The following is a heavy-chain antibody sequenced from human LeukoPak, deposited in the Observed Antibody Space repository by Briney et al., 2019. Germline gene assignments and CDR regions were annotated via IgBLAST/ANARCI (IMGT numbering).Heavy chain of an antibody. CDR1: GFTLSIYE. CDR2: ISSSGSTI. Sequence: GGSLRLSCAPSGFTLSIYEMNCVRQAPGKGLEWVSYISSSGSTIYYTDSVKGRFTISRDNAKNSLYLEMNSLRAEDTAVYYCARDKSGRNSYEFDYWGHGTLVTVSS. D-gene: IGHD5-18*01. CDR3: ARDKSGRNSYEFDY. J-gene: IGHJ5*01. V-gene: IGHV3-48*03.